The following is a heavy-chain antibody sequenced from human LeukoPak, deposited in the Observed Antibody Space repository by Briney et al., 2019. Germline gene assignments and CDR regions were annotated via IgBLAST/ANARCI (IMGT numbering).Heavy chain of an antibody. CDR2: VSSSSSYR. Sequence: PGGSLRLSCAASGXSFNDYYMSWIRQAPGKGLEWVSYVSSSSSYRNYADSVKGRFTISRENAKNSLYLQMNSLRAEDTAVYYCARGYRSSWFPFDYWGQGTLVTVSS. CDR3: ARGYRSSWFPFDY. V-gene: IGHV3-11*05. CDR1: GXSFNDYY. J-gene: IGHJ4*02. D-gene: IGHD6-13*01.